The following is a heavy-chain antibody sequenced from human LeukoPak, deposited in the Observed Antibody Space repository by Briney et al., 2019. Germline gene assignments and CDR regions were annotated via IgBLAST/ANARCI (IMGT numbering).Heavy chain of an antibody. D-gene: IGHD3-10*01. V-gene: IGHV4-4*07. CDR1: GGSLSSYY. CDR2: IYTSGST. J-gene: IGHJ6*02. CDR3: ARELQTNYYYYYDMDV. Sequence: SETLSLTCTVSGGSLSSYYWSWIRQPAGKGLEWIGRIYTSGSTNYNPSLKSRVTMSVDTSKNQFSLKLSSVTAADTAVYYCARELQTNYYYYYDMDVWGQGTTATVSS.